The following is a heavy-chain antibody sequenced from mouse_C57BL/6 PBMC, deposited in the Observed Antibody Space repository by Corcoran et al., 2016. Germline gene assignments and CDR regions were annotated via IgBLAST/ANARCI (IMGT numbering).Heavy chain of an antibody. V-gene: IGHV9-3*01. CDR2: MNIYSGVP. D-gene: IGHD2-5*01. J-gene: IGHJ1*03. CDR1: GYTFTTYG. CDR3: ARDSNWYFDV. Sequence: QIQLVQSGPELKKPGETVKISCKASGYTFTTYGMSWMKLDPGKGLKWMGWMNIYSGVPTYADDFKGRFALSLETSASTAYLEINNLKSEDTATYFCARDSNWYFDVWGIGTTVTVSS.